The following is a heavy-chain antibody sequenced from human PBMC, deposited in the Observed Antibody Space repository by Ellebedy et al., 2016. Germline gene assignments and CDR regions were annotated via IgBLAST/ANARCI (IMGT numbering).Heavy chain of an antibody. D-gene: IGHD6-13*01. CDR3: ARQRVYSSRGPIDY. CDR2: IYYSGST. CDR1: GGSISSSSYY. J-gene: IGHJ4*02. V-gene: IGHV4-39*01. Sequence: SETLSLTCTVSGGSISSSSYYWGWIRQPPGKGLEWIGSIYYSGSTYYNPSLKSRVTISVDTSKNQFSLKLSSVTAADTAVYYCARQRVYSSRGPIDYWGQGTLVTVSS.